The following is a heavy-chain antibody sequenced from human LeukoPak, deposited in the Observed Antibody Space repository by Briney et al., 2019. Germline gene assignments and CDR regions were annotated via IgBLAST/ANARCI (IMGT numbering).Heavy chain of an antibody. D-gene: IGHD6-13*01. CDR1: GYSFKKLW. Sequence: EFLKIFRRGVGYSFKKLWVGWVRQMPGEGMEWRGGIYPGGSGVRYMPSFPGQVTISGNKSASAAYLQWISLKASDTAMYYCSYRDLSSTWSYPWGQGTLVTVSS. CDR3: SYRDLSSTWSYP. J-gene: IGHJ5*02. V-gene: IGHV5-51*01. CDR2: IYPGGSGV.